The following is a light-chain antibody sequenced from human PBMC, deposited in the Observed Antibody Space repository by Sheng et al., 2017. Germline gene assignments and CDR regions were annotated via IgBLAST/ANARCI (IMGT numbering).Light chain of an antibody. CDR1: QSVSSY. Sequence: EIVLTQSPVTLSLSPGERATLSCRASQSVSSYLGWYQQKPGQAPRLLIYDVSNRATGIPARFSGSGSGTDFTLTISSLEPEDFAVYYCQQRSRWPRTFGQGTKVEIK. J-gene: IGKJ1*01. CDR3: QQRSRWPRT. V-gene: IGKV3-11*01. CDR2: DVS.